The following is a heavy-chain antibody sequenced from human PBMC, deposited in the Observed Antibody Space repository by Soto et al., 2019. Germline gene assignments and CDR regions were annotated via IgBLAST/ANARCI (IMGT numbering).Heavy chain of an antibody. V-gene: IGHV5-10-1*01. CDR1: GYSFTSYW. J-gene: IGHJ6*02. CDR2: IDPSDSYT. D-gene: IGHD3-10*01. CDR3: ATNAYGSGSYYVGYGMDV. Sequence: PGESLKISCKGSGYSFTSYWISWVRQMPGKGLEWMGRIDPSDSYTNYSPSFQGHVTISADKSISTAYLQWSSLKASDTAMYYCATNAYGSGSYYVGYGMDVWGQGTTVTVSS.